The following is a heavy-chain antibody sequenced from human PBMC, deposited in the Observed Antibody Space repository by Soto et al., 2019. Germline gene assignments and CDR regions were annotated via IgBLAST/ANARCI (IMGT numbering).Heavy chain of an antibody. D-gene: IGHD3-9*01. CDR3: ARDRGLRYFDWLPSN. J-gene: IGHJ4*02. V-gene: IGHV1-3*01. CDR2: INAGNGNT. Sequence: QVQLAQSGAEVKKPGASVKVSCKASGYTFTSYAMHWVRQAPGQRLEWMGWINAGNGNTKYSQKFQGRVTITRDTSASIAYMELSSLRSEDTAVYYCARDRGLRYFDWLPSNWGQGTLVTVSS. CDR1: GYTFTSYA.